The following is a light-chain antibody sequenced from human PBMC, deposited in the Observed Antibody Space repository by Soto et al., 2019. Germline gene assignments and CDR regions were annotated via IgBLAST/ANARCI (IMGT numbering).Light chain of an antibody. CDR2: EVT. Sequence: QSALTQPPSASGSPGQSVTISCTGTSSDVGAYKYVSWYQQYPGKAPKLMIYEVTKRPSGVPDRFSGSKSGNTASLTVSGLGAEDEADYDCTSYVGTAIWVFGGGTKLTVL. J-gene: IGLJ3*02. CDR1: SSDVGAYKY. V-gene: IGLV2-8*01. CDR3: TSYVGTAIWV.